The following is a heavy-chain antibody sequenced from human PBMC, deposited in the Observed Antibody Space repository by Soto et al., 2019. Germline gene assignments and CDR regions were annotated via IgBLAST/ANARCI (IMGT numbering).Heavy chain of an antibody. D-gene: IGHD5-12*01. CDR2: IYYSGRT. Sequence: QVQLQESGPGLVKPSETLSLICTVSGDSINNYYWSWIRQPPGKGLEWIGYIYYSGRTDYNPSLKSRVAISVDTSKNQFSLKLSSVTAADTAVYYCARDWNSGYDPWGQGTLVTVSS. V-gene: IGHV4-59*01. CDR1: GDSINNYY. J-gene: IGHJ5*02. CDR3: ARDWNSGYDP.